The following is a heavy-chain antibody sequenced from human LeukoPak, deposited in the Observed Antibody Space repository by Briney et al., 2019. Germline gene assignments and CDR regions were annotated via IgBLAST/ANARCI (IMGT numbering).Heavy chain of an antibody. D-gene: IGHD1-26*01. J-gene: IGHJ4*02. V-gene: IGHV3-23*01. Sequence: PGRSLRLSCAASGFTFSTYGMSWVRQAPGKGLEWVAIIGGSGETTIYGDSVKGRLTISRDNSKNTVYLQMNSLRVEDTAVYYCSKGALVGGTRHFDYWGQGTLVTVSS. CDR3: SKGALVGGTRHFDY. CDR1: GFTFSTYG. CDR2: IGGSGETT.